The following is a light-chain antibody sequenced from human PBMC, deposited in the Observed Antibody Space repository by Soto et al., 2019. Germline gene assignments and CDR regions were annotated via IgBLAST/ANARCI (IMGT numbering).Light chain of an antibody. V-gene: IGLV2-8*01. J-gene: IGLJ2*01. CDR2: EVN. CDR3: SSYAGSNNFVV. Sequence: QSALTQPPSASGSPGQSVTISCTGTSSDVGGYNYVSWYQQHPGKAPKLMIYEVNKRPSGVPDRSSGSKSGNTASLTVSGLQVEDEADYYCSSYAGSNNFVVFGGGTKLTVL. CDR1: SSDVGGYNY.